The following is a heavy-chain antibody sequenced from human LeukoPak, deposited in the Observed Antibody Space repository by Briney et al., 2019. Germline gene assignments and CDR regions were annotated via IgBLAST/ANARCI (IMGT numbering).Heavy chain of an antibody. CDR2: INPNSGGT. D-gene: IGHD5-12*01. CDR1: GYTFTGYY. J-gene: IGHJ4*02. Sequence: ASVKVSCKASGYTFTGYYMHWLQQAAGQGLDWMGWINPNSGGTNYAQKFQGRVTMTRDTSISTAYMELSRLRSDDTAVYYCARDVGLGGYDLGANFDYWGQGTLVTVSS. CDR3: ARDVGLGGYDLGANFDY. V-gene: IGHV1-2*02.